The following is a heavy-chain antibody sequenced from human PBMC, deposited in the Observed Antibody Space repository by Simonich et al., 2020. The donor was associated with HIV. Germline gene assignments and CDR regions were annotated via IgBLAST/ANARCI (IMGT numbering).Heavy chain of an antibody. J-gene: IGHJ4*02. CDR3: APGGLDLPPDY. CDR2: INSMKDYI. D-gene: IGHD1-1*01. Sequence: EVHLVESGGGLVKPGGSLRLYCAASGIAFSGYSMNWVRQAPGEGLELVSSINSMKDYIYYADSGRGRFTVSRDNAKNSLSLQMHSLRAEDTAVYYCAPGGLDLPPDYWGQGTLVTVSS. CDR1: GIAFSGYS. V-gene: IGHV3-21*01.